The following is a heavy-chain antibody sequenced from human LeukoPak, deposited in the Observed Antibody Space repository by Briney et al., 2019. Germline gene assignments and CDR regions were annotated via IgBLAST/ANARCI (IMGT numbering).Heavy chain of an antibody. CDR2: INHSGST. CDR1: GGSFSGYY. J-gene: IGHJ4*02. Sequence: SETLSLTCAVYGGSFSGYYWSWIRQPPGKGLEWIGEINHSGSTNYNPSLKSRVTISVDTSKNQFSLKLSSVTAADTAVYYCAKGSPFDYWGQGTLVTVSS. CDR3: AKGSPFDY. V-gene: IGHV4-34*01.